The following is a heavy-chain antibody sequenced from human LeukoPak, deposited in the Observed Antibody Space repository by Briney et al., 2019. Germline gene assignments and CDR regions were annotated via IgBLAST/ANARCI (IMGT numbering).Heavy chain of an antibody. V-gene: IGHV3-15*01. J-gene: IGHJ4*02. CDR3: TTDRGALTN. D-gene: IGHD3-10*01. Sequence: GGSLRLFCATSGLTFSDAWMSWVRQAPGKGLEWVGRIQSKTDGGPTDYAAPVKGRFTISRDDSKNTLYLQMNSLKAGDTAVYYCTTDRGALTNWGQGTLVTVSS. CDR1: GLTFSDAW. CDR2: IQSKTDGGPT.